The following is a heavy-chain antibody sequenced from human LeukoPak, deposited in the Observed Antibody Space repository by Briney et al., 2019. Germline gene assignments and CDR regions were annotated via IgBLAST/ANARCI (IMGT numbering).Heavy chain of an antibody. V-gene: IGHV1-2*02. D-gene: IGHD5-12*01. J-gene: IGHJ4*02. CDR1: GYTFTGYY. CDR2: INPNSGGT. Sequence: ASVKVSCKASGYTFTGYYMHWVRQAPGQGLEWMGWINPNSGGTNCAQKFQGRVTMTRDTSISTAYMELSRLRSDDTAVYYCAREEWLRSDYFDYWGQGTLVTVSS. CDR3: AREEWLRSDYFDY.